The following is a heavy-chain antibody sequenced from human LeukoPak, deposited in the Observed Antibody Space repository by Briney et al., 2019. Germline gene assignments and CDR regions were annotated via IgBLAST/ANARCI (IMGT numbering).Heavy chain of an antibody. D-gene: IGHD3-10*01. Sequence: SETLSLTCAVSGGSISSSNWWSWVRQPPGKGLEWIGEIYHSGSTNYNPSLKSRVTISVDKSKNQFSLKLSSVTAADTAVYFCARTPSGDYYTTFDNWGQGTLVTVSS. CDR2: IYHSGST. CDR1: GGSISSSNW. J-gene: IGHJ4*02. CDR3: ARTPSGDYYTTFDN. V-gene: IGHV4-4*02.